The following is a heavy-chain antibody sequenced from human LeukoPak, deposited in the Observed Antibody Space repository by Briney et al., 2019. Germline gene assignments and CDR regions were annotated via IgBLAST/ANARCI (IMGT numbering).Heavy chain of an antibody. CDR1: GFTFSSYW. D-gene: IGHD1-26*01. CDR2: IKQDGSDK. CDR3: ARGGGRTPDY. Sequence: GGSLRLSCAASGFTFSSYWMSWVRQVPGKGLEWVANIKQDGSDKYYVDSVKGRFTISRDNAKNSLFLQINGLRAEDTAVYYCARGGGRTPDYWGQGTLVTVSS. J-gene: IGHJ4*02. V-gene: IGHV3-7*01.